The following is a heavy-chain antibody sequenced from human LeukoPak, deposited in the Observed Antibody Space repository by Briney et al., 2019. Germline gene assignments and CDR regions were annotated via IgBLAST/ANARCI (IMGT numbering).Heavy chain of an antibody. J-gene: IGHJ4*02. V-gene: IGHV3-30*03. D-gene: IGHD6-6*01. Sequence: QSGGSLRLSCAASGFTFSSYGMHWVRQAPGKGLEWVAVISYDGSNKYYADSVKGRFTISRDNSKNTLYLQMNSLRAEDTAVYYCARDRRPGETSLGPSRPFYWGQGTLVAVSS. CDR1: GFTFSSYG. CDR2: ISYDGSNK. CDR3: ARDRRPGETSLGPSRPFY.